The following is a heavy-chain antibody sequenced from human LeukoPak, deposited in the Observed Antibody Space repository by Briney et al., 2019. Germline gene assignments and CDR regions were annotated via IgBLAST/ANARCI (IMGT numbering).Heavy chain of an antibody. Sequence: PSETLSLTCTVSGGSISSYYWSWIRQPPGKGLEWIGYIYYSGSTNYNPSLKSRVTISVDTSKNQFSLKLSSVTAADTAVHYCARDVTAMAYFDYWGQGTLVTVSS. CDR3: ARDVTAMAYFDY. CDR2: IYYSGST. D-gene: IGHD5-18*01. J-gene: IGHJ4*02. V-gene: IGHV4-59*01. CDR1: GGSISSYY.